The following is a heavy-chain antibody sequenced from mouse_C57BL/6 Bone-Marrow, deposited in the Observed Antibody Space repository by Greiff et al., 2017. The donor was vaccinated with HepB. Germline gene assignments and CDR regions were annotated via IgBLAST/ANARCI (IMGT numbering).Heavy chain of an antibody. CDR3: AKNSHDGLSMDY. D-gene: IGHD2-3*01. V-gene: IGHV2-5*01. J-gene: IGHJ4*01. CDR2: IWRGGST. CDR1: GFSLTSYG. Sequence: LQESGPGLVQPSQSLSITCTVSGFSLTSYGVHWVRQSPGKGLEWLGVIWRGGSTDYNAAFMSRLSITKDNSKSQVFFKMNSLQADDTAIYYCAKNSHDGLSMDYWGQGTSVTVSS.